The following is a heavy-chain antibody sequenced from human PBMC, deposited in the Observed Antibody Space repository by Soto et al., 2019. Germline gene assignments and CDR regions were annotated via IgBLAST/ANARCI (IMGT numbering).Heavy chain of an antibody. D-gene: IGHD6-13*01. Sequence: EVQLLESGGGLIQPGGSLRLSCAASGFTFSIYGMHWVRQAPGKGLQWVSVISGSGGRTSYADSVKGRFTISRDNSKNTLYLQMNNLRADDSDVYYCAKDKPESSSWYGDFDYWGQGTLVTVSS. CDR1: GFTFSIYG. CDR2: ISGSGGRT. V-gene: IGHV3-23*01. J-gene: IGHJ4*02. CDR3: AKDKPESSSWYGDFDY.